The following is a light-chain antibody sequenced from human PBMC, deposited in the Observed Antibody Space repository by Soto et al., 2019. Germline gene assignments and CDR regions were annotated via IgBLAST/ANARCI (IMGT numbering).Light chain of an antibody. CDR1: GSDVGSYKY. CDR3: SSYTSISSLGV. Sequence: QSVLTQPASGSGSPGQASTISCTGTGSDVGSYKYVSWYQQHPGKAPNLIIFEVSNRPSGVSDRFSGSKSGNTASLTISGLQAEGEADYYCSSYTSISSLGVFGTGTKVPVL. CDR2: EVS. V-gene: IGLV2-14*01. J-gene: IGLJ1*01.